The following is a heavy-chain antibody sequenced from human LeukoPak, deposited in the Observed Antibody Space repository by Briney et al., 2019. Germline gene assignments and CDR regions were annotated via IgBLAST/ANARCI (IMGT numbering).Heavy chain of an antibody. J-gene: IGHJ4*02. CDR3: ARARGYSYGLDY. V-gene: IGHV3-64*01. D-gene: IGHD5-18*01. CDR2: ISSNGGST. Sequence: GGSLRLSCAASGFTFSSYAMHWVRQAPGKGLEYVSAISSNGGSTYYANSVKGRFTISRDNSKNTLYLQMGSLRAEDMAVYYCARARGYSYGLDYWGQGTLVTVSS. CDR1: GFTFSSYA.